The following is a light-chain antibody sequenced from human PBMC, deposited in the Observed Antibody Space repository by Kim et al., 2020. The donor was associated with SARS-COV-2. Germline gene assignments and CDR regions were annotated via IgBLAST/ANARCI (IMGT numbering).Light chain of an antibody. V-gene: IGKV3-15*01. CDR2: GAS. J-gene: IGKJ1*01. CDR1: QSVSSN. CDR3: QQYNQWPPWT. Sequence: SQGERATLSCRASQSVSSNLAWYQQKPGQAPRLVIHGASTRATGIPARFSGSGSGTEFTLTISSLQSEDFAVYYCQQYNQWPPWTFGQGTKVDIK.